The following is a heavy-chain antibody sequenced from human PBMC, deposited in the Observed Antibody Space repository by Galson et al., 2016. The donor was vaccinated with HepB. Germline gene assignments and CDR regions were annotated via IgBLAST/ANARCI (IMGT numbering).Heavy chain of an antibody. V-gene: IGHV3-33*01. CDR2: VWYDGSKK. CDR1: GFSLNSYV. Sequence: SLRLSCAASGFSLNSYVMHWVRQAPGKRLEWAAVVWYDGSKKYYADSVKGRFTISRDISKNTLYLQMNNLRVEDTAVYYCARDEGEYSLFDSWGQGTQVTVSS. CDR3: ARDEGEYSLFDS. D-gene: IGHD5-18*01. J-gene: IGHJ4*02.